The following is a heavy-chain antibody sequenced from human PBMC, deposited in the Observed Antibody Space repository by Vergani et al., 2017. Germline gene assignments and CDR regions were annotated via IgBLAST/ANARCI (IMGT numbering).Heavy chain of an antibody. D-gene: IGHD1-26*01. J-gene: IGHJ6*03. CDR1: GGTFSSYA. Sequence: QVQLVQSGAEVKKPGSSVKVSCKASGGTFSSYAISWVRQAPGQGLEWMGGIIPIFGTANYAQKLQGRVTITADESTSTAYMEPRSLRSEDTAVYYCARVRELAPSYYYYYMDVWGKGTTVTVSS. CDR2: IIPIFGTA. V-gene: IGHV1-69*13. CDR3: ARVRELAPSYYYYYMDV.